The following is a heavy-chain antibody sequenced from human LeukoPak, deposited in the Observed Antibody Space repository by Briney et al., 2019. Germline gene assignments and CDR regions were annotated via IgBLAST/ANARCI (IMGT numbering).Heavy chain of an antibody. Sequence: QALSLTCTVSGGSISSGDYYWSWIRQPPGKGLEWIGYIYYSGSTYYNPSLKSRITISVDTSKNQFSLKLSSVTAADTAVYYCAREGGSGCSGGSCYPGAIDYWGQGTLVTVSS. CDR1: GGSISSGDYY. CDR2: IYYSGST. J-gene: IGHJ4*02. CDR3: AREGGSGCSGGSCYPGAIDY. D-gene: IGHD2-15*01. V-gene: IGHV4-30-4*01.